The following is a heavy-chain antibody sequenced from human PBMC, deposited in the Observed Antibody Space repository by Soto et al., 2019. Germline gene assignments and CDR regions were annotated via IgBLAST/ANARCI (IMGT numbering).Heavy chain of an antibody. V-gene: IGHV5-51*01. Sequence: EVQLVPSGAEVKKPGESLKISCKASGYSFTTYWIGWVRQMPGKGLEWMGIIYPSDSDTRYSPSFQGQVTISADKSISTTHLQWRSLKASDTAMYYCARHEYNSGWRYFDYWGQGTLVTVSS. J-gene: IGHJ4*02. CDR2: IYPSDSDT. CDR3: ARHEYNSGWRYFDY. D-gene: IGHD6-19*01. CDR1: GYSFTTYW.